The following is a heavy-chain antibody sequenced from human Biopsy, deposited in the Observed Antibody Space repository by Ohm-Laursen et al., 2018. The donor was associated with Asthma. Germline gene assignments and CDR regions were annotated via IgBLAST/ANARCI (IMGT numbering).Heavy chain of an antibody. D-gene: IGHD3-3*01. J-gene: IGHJ4*02. Sequence: SLRLSCTASGFNFTTYAIAWIRQAPGRGLEWISAISGSGRSAYYADSVKGRFTISRDNAKSTLYLQMNRLRTDDTAVYYCAKRRGYSDLTDFDHWGQGTLVTVSS. V-gene: IGHV3-23*01. CDR2: ISGSGRSA. CDR3: AKRRGYSDLTDFDH. CDR1: GFNFTTYA.